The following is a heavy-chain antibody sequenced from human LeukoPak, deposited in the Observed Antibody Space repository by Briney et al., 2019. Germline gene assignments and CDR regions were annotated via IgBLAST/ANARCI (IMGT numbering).Heavy chain of an antibody. Sequence: SETLSLTCTVSGGSISGYYWSWIRQPAGKGLEWIGHIHTSGNTKYNPSLTSRVTMSVDTSNNQFSLRVSSVTAADTAIYYCVRGGSKAAATFDYWGQGTLVTVSS. V-gene: IGHV4-4*07. J-gene: IGHJ4*02. D-gene: IGHD2-15*01. CDR3: VRGGSKAAATFDY. CDR2: IHTSGNT. CDR1: GGSISGYY.